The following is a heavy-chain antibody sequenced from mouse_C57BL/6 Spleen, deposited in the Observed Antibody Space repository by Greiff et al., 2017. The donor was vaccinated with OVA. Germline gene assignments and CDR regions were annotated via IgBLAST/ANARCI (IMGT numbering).Heavy chain of an antibody. J-gene: IGHJ2*01. D-gene: IGHD1-1*01. CDR2: IDPENGDT. V-gene: IGHV14-4*01. Sequence: EVQLVESGAELVRPGASVKLSCTASGFNIKDDYMHWVKQRPEQGLEWIGWIDPENGDTEYASKFQGKATITADTSSNTAYLQLSSLTSEDTAVYYCTPFIQLGYWGQGTTLTVSS. CDR1: GFNIKDDY. CDR3: TPFIQLGY.